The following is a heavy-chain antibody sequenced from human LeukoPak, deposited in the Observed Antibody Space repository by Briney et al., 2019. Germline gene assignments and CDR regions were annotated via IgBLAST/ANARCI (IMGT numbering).Heavy chain of an antibody. V-gene: IGHV1-2*06. CDR1: GYTFTDYY. CDR3: AKCGDFIAASYNWFDP. Sequence: GASVKVSCKASGYTFTDYYMHWVRQAHGQGLEWMGRINPNSGGTKYAQKFQGRVTMTRDTSISTAYMELNRLTSDDTAVYYCAKCGDFIAASYNWFDPWGPGTLVTVSS. J-gene: IGHJ5*02. D-gene: IGHD6-13*01. CDR2: INPNSGGT.